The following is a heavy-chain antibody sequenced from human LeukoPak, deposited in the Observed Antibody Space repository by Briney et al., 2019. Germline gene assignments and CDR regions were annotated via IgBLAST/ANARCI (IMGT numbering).Heavy chain of an antibody. CDR3: ARGIMDVDY. Sequence: PGGSLRLSCAASGFTFSSYGMHWVRQAPGKGLDWVAVISNDGSKKYYADSVKGRFTISRDNSKNTLSLQVSSLRTEDTAVYYCARGIMDVDYWGQGTLVTVSS. CDR2: ISNDGSKK. J-gene: IGHJ4*02. CDR1: GFTFSSYG. D-gene: IGHD1-26*01. V-gene: IGHV3-30*03.